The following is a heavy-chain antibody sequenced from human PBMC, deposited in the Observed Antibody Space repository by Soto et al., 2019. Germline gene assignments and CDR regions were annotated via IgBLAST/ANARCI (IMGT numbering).Heavy chain of an antibody. CDR1: GGSISSSSYY. V-gene: IGHV4-39*01. Sequence: SETLSLTCTVSGGSISSSSYYWGWIRQPPGKGLEWIGSIYYSGSTYYNPSLKSRVTISVDTSKNQFSLKLSSVTAADTAVYYCARHSSSYYGSGSLNLFDPWGQGTLVTGS. J-gene: IGHJ5*02. D-gene: IGHD3-10*01. CDR3: ARHSSSYYGSGSLNLFDP. CDR2: IYYSGST.